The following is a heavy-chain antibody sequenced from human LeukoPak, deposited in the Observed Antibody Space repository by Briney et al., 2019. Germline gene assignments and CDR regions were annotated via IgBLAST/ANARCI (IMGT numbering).Heavy chain of an antibody. CDR3: ARVGGGITIFGVVIPNWFDP. D-gene: IGHD3-3*01. CDR2: IYYSGST. V-gene: IGHV4-39*01. Sequence: SETLSLTCTVSGGSISSSSYYWGWIRQPPGKGLEWIGSIYYSGSTYYNPSRKSRVTISVDTSKNQFSLKLSSVTAADTAVYYCARVGGGITIFGVVIPNWFDPWGQGTLVTVSS. CDR1: GGSISSSSYY. J-gene: IGHJ5*02.